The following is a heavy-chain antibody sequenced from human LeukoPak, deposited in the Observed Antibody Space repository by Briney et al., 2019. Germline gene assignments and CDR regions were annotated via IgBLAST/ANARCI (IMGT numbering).Heavy chain of an antibody. V-gene: IGHV3-11*06. CDR3: ARDRLKDAAAGTSFLFVY. J-gene: IGHJ4*02. Sequence: GGSLRLSCAASGFTFSDYYMSWIRQAPGKGLEWVSYISSSSSYTNCADSVKGRFTISRDNAKNSLYLQMNSLRAEDTAVYYCARDRLKDAAAGTSFLFVYWGQGTLVTVSS. D-gene: IGHD6-13*01. CDR1: GFTFSDYY. CDR2: ISSSSSYT.